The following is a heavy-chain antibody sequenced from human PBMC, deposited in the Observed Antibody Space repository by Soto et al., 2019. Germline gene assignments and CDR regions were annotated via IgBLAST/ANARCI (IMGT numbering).Heavy chain of an antibody. Sequence: GGPLRLSCVASGFTFSSYGMHWVRQAPGKGLEWVAVISYDGSNKYYADSVKGRFTISRDNSKNTLYLQMNSLRAEDTAVYYCAKDGYYGDYSYFDYWGQGTLVTVSS. CDR1: GFTFSSYG. J-gene: IGHJ4*02. CDR2: ISYDGSNK. CDR3: AKDGYYGDYSYFDY. D-gene: IGHD4-17*01. V-gene: IGHV3-30*18.